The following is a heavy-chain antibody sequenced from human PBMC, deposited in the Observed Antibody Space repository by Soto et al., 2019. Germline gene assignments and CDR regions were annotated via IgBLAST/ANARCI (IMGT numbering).Heavy chain of an antibody. CDR1: GFTFSSSW. CDR2: IKQDGSAK. CDR3: ASGGRRRYIRDWYFDL. D-gene: IGHD1-20*01. Sequence: EVQLLESGGGLVQPGGSLRLSCAASGFTFSSSWMSWVRQAPGKGLEWVANIKQDGSAKYYVDSVKGRFTISRDNAKNALYLHMHSLRADDTAVYDCASGGRRRYIRDWYFDLXGRGKXVTVSS. V-gene: IGHV3-7*03. J-gene: IGHJ2*01.